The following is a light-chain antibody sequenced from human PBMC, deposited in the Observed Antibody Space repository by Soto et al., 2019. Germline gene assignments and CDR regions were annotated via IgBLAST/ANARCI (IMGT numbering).Light chain of an antibody. V-gene: IGKV1-5*01. CDR3: QYSSRYSHS. Sequence: DIQMTQSPSTLSASVGDRVTITCRASQSISSSLAWYQQKPGKAPKLLIYDASSLESGVPSRFSGGGSGTEFTLTISGLQPDDFAAYSCQYSSRYSHSFGQGTKLEI. J-gene: IGKJ2*01. CDR2: DAS. CDR1: QSISSS.